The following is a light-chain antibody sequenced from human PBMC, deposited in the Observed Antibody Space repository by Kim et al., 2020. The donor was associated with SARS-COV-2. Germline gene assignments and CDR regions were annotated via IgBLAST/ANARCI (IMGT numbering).Light chain of an antibody. V-gene: IGLV3-21*04. Sequence: APGKTARITCWGNNIGSKSVHWYQQRPGQAPVLVIYYDSDRPSGIPERFSGSNSGNTATLTISRVEAGDEADYYCQVWDSSSDHWVFGGGTQLTVL. CDR2: YDS. CDR1: NIGSKS. CDR3: QVWDSSSDHWV. J-gene: IGLJ3*02.